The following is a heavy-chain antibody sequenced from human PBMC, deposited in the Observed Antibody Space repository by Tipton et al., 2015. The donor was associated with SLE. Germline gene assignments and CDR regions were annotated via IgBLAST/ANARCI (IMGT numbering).Heavy chain of an antibody. V-gene: IGHV4-34*12. Sequence: TLSLTCTVYGGSFSDYYWSWIRQSPGKGLEWIGEIINGGSTNYNPSLKSRVTMSIDTSKNQFSLKLTSVTAADTAVYYCARHDYDSNGYYQHYFDYWGQGTLVTVSS. D-gene: IGHD3-22*01. CDR2: IINGGST. CDR3: ARHDYDSNGYYQHYFDY. CDR1: GGSFSDYY. J-gene: IGHJ4*02.